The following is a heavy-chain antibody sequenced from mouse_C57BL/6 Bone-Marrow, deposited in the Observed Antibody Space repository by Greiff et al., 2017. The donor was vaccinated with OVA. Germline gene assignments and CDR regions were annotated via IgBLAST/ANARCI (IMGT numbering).Heavy chain of an antibody. CDR2: IWWDDDK. D-gene: IGHD1-1*01. J-gene: IGHJ3*01. CDR3: ARMNGDYYGSEAWFAY. CDR1: GFSLSTFGMG. Sequence: QVQLKESGPGILQPSQTLSLTCSFSGFSLSTFGMGVGWIRQPSGKGLEWLAHIWWDDDKYYNPALKSRLTISKDTSKNQVFLKIANVDTADTATYYCARMNGDYYGSEAWFAYWGQGTLVTVSA. V-gene: IGHV8-8*01.